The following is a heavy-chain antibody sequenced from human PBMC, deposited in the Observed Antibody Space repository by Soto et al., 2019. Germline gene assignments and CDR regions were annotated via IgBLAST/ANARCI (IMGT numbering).Heavy chain of an antibody. V-gene: IGHV1-8*01. D-gene: IGHD4-17*01. J-gene: IGHJ4*02. CDR3: ARTLYGDNVDY. CDR2: MNPNSGNT. Sequence: QVQLVQSGAEVKKPGASVKVSCKASGYTFTSYDITWVRQATGQGLEWMGWMNPNSGNTGYPQKFQVRVTMTRNTSIRTAYIELSSLRSEDTAVYYCARTLYGDNVDYWGQGALVTVSS. CDR1: GYTFTSYD.